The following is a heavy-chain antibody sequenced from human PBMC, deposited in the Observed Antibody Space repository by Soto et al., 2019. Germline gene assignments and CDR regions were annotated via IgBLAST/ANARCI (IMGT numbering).Heavy chain of an antibody. J-gene: IGHJ4*02. CDR2: AHHSGRT. CDR1: GDSMSSSNW. Sequence: SETLSLTCTVSGDSMSSSNWWNWVRQPPGKGLEWIGEAHHSGRTNYNPSLKSRVTISVDRSQNLFSLKLSSVTAADTAVYYCARGAYYYDSSGRVIDYWGQGTLVTVSS. CDR3: ARGAYYYDSSGRVIDY. D-gene: IGHD3-22*01. V-gene: IGHV4-4*02.